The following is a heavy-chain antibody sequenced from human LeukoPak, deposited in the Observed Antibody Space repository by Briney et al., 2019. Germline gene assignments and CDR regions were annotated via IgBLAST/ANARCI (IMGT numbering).Heavy chain of an antibody. CDR1: GGTFSSYA. CDR3: ARIRWFGEFDWFDP. D-gene: IGHD3-10*01. J-gene: IGHJ5*02. Sequence: ASVKVSCKASGGTFSSYAISWVRQAPGQRLEWMGWINAGNGNTKYSQKFQGRVTITRDTSASTAYMELSSLRSEDTAVYYCARIRWFGEFDWFDPWGQGTLVTVSS. CDR2: INAGNGNT. V-gene: IGHV1-3*01.